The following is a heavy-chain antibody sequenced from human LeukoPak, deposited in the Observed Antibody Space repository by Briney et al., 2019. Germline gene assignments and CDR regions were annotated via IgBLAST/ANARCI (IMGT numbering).Heavy chain of an antibody. CDR2: ISAYNGNT. CDR3: ARDLYCSGTSCYAGFFDY. Sequence: ASVKVSCKASGYTFTSYGISWVRQAPGQGLEWMGWISAYNGNTNYAQKLQGRVTMTTDTSTSTAYMELRSLRSDDTAVYYCARDLYCSGTSCYAGFFDYWGQGTLVTVSS. J-gene: IGHJ4*02. V-gene: IGHV1-18*01. CDR1: GYTFTSYG. D-gene: IGHD2-2*01.